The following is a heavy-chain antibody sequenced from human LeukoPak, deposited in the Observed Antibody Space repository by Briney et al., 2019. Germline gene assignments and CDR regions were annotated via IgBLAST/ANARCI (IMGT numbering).Heavy chain of an antibody. Sequence: PSETLSLTCTVSGGPISSGSYYWSWIRQPAGKGLEWNGRIYTSGSTNYNPSLKSRVTISVDTSKYQFSLKLSSVTAADTAVYYCARSSVGATDYWGQGTLVTVSS. CDR1: GGPISSGSYY. CDR2: IYTSGST. CDR3: ARSSVGATDY. J-gene: IGHJ4*02. D-gene: IGHD1-26*01. V-gene: IGHV4-61*02.